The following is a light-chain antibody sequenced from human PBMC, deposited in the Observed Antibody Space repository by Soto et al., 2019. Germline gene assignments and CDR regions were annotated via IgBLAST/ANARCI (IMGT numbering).Light chain of an antibody. V-gene: IGKV3-20*01. J-gene: IGKJ1*01. CDR2: GAS. CDR1: QLVSNNY. CDR3: QQYGSSPRT. Sequence: DSLLTQSPGALSLSPGEGATLSCRASQLVSNNYLAWYQQKPGQSPRLLIYGASSTATGIPDRFSGSGSGTDFSLTISRLEPEDFAIYYCQQYGSSPRTFGQGTKV.